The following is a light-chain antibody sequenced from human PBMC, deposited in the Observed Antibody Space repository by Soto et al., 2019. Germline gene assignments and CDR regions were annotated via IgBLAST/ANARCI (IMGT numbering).Light chain of an antibody. J-gene: IGKJ4*01. V-gene: IGKV3-15*01. CDR1: QSVGKN. Sequence: EIVVTQSPATLSVSPGERATLSCRASQSVGKNFAWYQQKPGQAPRLLIFATSTRSTGVPARFSGSGSGTDFTLTIISLQSEDCAGYYCQQYGDSPLTFGGGAKVEI. CDR3: QQYGDSPLT. CDR2: ATS.